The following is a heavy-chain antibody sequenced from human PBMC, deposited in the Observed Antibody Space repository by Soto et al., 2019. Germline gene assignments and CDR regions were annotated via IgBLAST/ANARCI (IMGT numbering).Heavy chain of an antibody. CDR1: GFTFSEYG. CDR3: AKTRNSVINYNYYDNMDV. D-gene: IGHD3-10*01. CDR2: TSYDGRHT. Sequence: QVQLVDSGGGVVQPGGSLRLTCAASGFTFSEYGIHWVRQAPGKGLEWVAITSYDGRHTSYVDSVKGRFTISRDNSGNTAFLEMNRLRVEDTAVYYCAKTRNSVINYNYYDNMDVWGQGTTVTVSS. J-gene: IGHJ6*02. V-gene: IGHV3-30*18.